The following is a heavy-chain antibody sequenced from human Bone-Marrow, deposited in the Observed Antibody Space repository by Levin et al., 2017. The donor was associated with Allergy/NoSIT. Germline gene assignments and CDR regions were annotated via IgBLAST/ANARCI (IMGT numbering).Heavy chain of an antibody. Sequence: PGGSLRLSCAASGFTFRSYDMHWVRQAPGRGLEWVSVILYDWTNKNYADSVKGRFTISRDNSKNTLYLQMNSLRVEDTAVYYCAKGGDEFGDYNYFYYIDVWGKGTTVTVSS. CDR2: ILYDWTNK. D-gene: IGHD3-3*01. CDR1: GFTFRSYD. CDR3: AKGGDEFGDYNYFYYIDV. V-gene: IGHV3-30*18. J-gene: IGHJ6*03.